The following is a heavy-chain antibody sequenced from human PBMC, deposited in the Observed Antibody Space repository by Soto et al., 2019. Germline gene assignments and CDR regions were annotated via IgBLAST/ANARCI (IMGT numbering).Heavy chain of an antibody. Sequence: QLQLQESGPGLVKPSETLSLTCTVSGGSISSSSSSWGWIRQPPGKGLEWLGIISYSGSTYYSPSLKSRVTMSVDGSKNLFSLKLSSVTAADTAVYYCARTYVTDVVVVPASKDYMDVWGKGTTVTVSS. V-gene: IGHV4-39*01. CDR2: ISYSGST. J-gene: IGHJ6*03. CDR3: ARTYVTDVVVVPASKDYMDV. D-gene: IGHD2-2*01. CDR1: GGSISSSSSS.